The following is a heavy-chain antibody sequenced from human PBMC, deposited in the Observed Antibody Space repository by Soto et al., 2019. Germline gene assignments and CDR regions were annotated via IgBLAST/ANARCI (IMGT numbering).Heavy chain of an antibody. J-gene: IGHJ5*02. D-gene: IGHD6-19*01. CDR1: GFTFSSYW. V-gene: IGHV3-7*01. CDR2: IEQDGSQK. CDR3: ARYSSADGWFDP. Sequence: EVQLVESGGGLVQPGGSPRLSCAASGFTFSSYWMTWVRQAPGKGLEWVAIIEQDGSQKYYVDSVKGRFTISRDNAKNSLYLQMSRLRAEYTAMYYWARYSSADGWFDPGGEGSLVTVSS.